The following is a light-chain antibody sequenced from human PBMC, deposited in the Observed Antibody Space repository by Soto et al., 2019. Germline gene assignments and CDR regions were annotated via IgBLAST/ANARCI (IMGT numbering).Light chain of an antibody. CDR1: QSVTSK. CDR2: AIS. V-gene: IGKV3-15*01. J-gene: IGKJ2*01. CDR3: QQYDNWPPMYT. Sequence: EIVMTQSPATLSASPGERATLSCRGSQSVTSKLAWYQQKPGQAPRLLIYAISTRATGIPARFSGSGSGTEFTLTISSLQSEDFAVYYCQQYDNWPPMYTFGQGTKLKIK.